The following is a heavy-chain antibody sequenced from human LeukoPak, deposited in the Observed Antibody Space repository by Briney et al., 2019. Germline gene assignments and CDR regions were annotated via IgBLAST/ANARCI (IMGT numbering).Heavy chain of an antibody. D-gene: IGHD3-10*01. CDR3: ARDGAGSGSYYNGGPFDY. CDR1: GFTVSSNY. J-gene: IGHJ6*04. CDR2: IYSGGST. V-gene: IGHV3-66*01. Sequence: GGSLRLSCAASGFTVSSNYMSWVRQAPGKGLEWVSVIYSGGSTYYADSVKGRFTISRDNSKNTLYLQMNSLRAEDTAVYYCARDGAGSGSYYNGGPFDYWGKGTTVTVSS.